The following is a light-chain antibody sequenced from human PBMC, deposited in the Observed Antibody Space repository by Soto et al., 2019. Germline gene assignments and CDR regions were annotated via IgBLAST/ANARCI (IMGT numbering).Light chain of an antibody. Sequence: DIQMTQSPPTLSASVGDRVTITCRASQGIVRWLAWYQQKPGKAPKLLIYAASSLQSGVPSRFSGSGSGTDFTLTISSLQPEDFATYYCQQANSSWTFGQGTKVEIK. CDR2: AAS. CDR3: QQANSSWT. J-gene: IGKJ1*01. CDR1: QGIVRW. V-gene: IGKV1-12*01.